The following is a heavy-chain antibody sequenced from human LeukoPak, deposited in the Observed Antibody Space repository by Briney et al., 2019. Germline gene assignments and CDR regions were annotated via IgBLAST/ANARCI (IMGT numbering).Heavy chain of an antibody. CDR1: GFTFSSYA. D-gene: IGHD6-19*01. Sequence: GGSLRLSCAASGFTFSSYAMTWVRQAPGQGLEWVSGITSGGGTYYADSVKGRFTISRDNSKNTLYVQMNSLRAEDTAVYYCAKVLAVAGTYYFDYWGQGTLATVSS. CDR2: ITSGGGT. CDR3: AKVLAVAGTYYFDY. V-gene: IGHV3-23*01. J-gene: IGHJ4*02.